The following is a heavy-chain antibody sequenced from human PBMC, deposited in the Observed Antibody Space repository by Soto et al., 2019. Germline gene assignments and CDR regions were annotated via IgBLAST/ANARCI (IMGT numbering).Heavy chain of an antibody. D-gene: IGHD4-17*01. Sequence: QVQLEQSGPEVKRPGTSVKVSCKASGGAFGRYSVSWVRQAPGQGLEWIGGVIPVFNTSNYSLQFQGRVAMSADESTSTVFMELRSLRSEDTALYYCARGDEMTAVTIFEYWGQGTLVTVSS. J-gene: IGHJ4*02. CDR2: VIPVFNTS. CDR3: ARGDEMTAVTIFEY. CDR1: GGAFGRYS. V-gene: IGHV1-69*01.